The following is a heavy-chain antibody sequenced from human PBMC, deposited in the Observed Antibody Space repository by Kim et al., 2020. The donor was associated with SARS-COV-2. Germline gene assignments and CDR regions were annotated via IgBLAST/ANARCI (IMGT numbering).Heavy chain of an antibody. CDR1: GFTFSSYG. D-gene: IGHD3-22*01. J-gene: IGHJ2*01. CDR3: AKLPPGNYDSSGYYDNWYFDL. Sequence: GGSLRLSCAASGFTFSSYGMHWVRQAPGKGLEWVAVISYDGSNKYYADSVKGRFTISRDNSKNTLYLQMNSLRAEDTAVYYCAKLPPGNYDSSGYYDNWYFDLWGRGTLVTVSS. CDR2: ISYDGSNK. V-gene: IGHV3-30*18.